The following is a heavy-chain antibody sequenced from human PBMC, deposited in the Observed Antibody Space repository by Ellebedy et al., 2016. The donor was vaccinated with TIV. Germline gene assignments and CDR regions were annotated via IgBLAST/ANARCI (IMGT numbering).Heavy chain of an antibody. D-gene: IGHD1-7*01. CDR1: GGSISSSSYY. CDR3: AKVLGRNNWNYRGVDY. CDR2: IGGSGGST. V-gene: IGHV3-23*01. J-gene: IGHJ4*02. Sequence: ETLSLTCTVSGGSISSSSYYWGWIRQPPGKGLEWVSGIGGSGGSTYYADSVKGRFTMSRDNSKNTLYLQMKLLRAEDTAIYYCAKVLGRNNWNYRGVDYWGQGTLVTVSS.